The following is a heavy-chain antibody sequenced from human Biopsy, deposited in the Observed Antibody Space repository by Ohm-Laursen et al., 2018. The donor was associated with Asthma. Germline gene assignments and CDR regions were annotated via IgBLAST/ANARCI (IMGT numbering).Heavy chain of an antibody. CDR2: INPTTGGT. CDR1: GYILTNYY. D-gene: IGHD3-9*01. J-gene: IGHJ3*02. V-gene: IGHV1-46*01. Sequence: GASVKVSCKASGYILTNYYMHWVRQAPRQGLEWMGLINPTTGGTTYDQNFRGRVTMTRDTSTSTAYMDLSSLRSEDTAVYYCARTYYDFLTGQVNDAFAIWGQGTMVTVSS. CDR3: ARTYYDFLTGQVNDAFAI.